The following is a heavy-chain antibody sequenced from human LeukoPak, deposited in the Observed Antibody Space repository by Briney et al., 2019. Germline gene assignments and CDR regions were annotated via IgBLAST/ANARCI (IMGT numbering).Heavy chain of an antibody. CDR2: MNPNSGNT. J-gene: IGHJ6*03. CDR3: ARGRYRGWYSHYYYMDV. D-gene: IGHD5-12*01. CDR1: GYTFTSYD. Sequence: GASVKVSCKASGYTFTSYDINWVRQATGQGREWMGWMNPNSGNTGYAQKFQGRVTMTRNTSISTAYMELSGLRSEDTAVYYCARGRYRGWYSHYYYMDVWGKGTTVTVSS. V-gene: IGHV1-8*01.